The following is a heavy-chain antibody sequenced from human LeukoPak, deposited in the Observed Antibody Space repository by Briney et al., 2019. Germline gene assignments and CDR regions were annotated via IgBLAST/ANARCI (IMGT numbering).Heavy chain of an antibody. D-gene: IGHD3-22*01. CDR3: ARGQIVTIIRSPTLDY. Sequence: ASVKVSCKASGYTFISYDINWLRQATGQGLEWMGWISAYNGNTNYAQKLQGRVTMTTDTSTSTAYMELRSLRSDDTAVYYCARGQIVTIIRSPTLDYWGQGTLVTVSS. V-gene: IGHV1-18*01. CDR2: ISAYNGNT. J-gene: IGHJ4*02. CDR1: GYTFISYD.